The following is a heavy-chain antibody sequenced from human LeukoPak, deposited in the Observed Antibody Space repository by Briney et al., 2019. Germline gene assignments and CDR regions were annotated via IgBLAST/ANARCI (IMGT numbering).Heavy chain of an antibody. CDR1: GFSLSKYW. D-gene: IGHD6-19*01. J-gene: IGHJ4*02. Sequence: GGSLRLSCAASGFSLSKYWMHWVRQAPGKGLVWVSRIKTDCSSTSYADSVKGRFTISRDNAKNTLYLQMNSLRAEDTAVYYCAIFRTGARDPGYISGWYYFDYWGQGTLVTVSS. CDR2: IKTDCSST. CDR3: AIFRTGARDPGYISGWYYFDY. V-gene: IGHV3-74*01.